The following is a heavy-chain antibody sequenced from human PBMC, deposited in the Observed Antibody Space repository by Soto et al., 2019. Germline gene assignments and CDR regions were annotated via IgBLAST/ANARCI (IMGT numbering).Heavy chain of an antibody. D-gene: IGHD5-12*01. J-gene: IGHJ6*02. V-gene: IGHV1-8*01. CDR2: LNPNSGNT. Sequence: QVQLVQSGAEVKKPGASVKVSCKASGYTFTSYDINWVRQATGQGLEWMGWLNPNSGNTGYAQKLQGRVTMTRNTSISAAYMELCSLRSEDTAVYYWATCGYDSFYCYYGIDVWGQGTTVTVSS. CDR1: GYTFTSYD. CDR3: ATCGYDSFYCYYGIDV.